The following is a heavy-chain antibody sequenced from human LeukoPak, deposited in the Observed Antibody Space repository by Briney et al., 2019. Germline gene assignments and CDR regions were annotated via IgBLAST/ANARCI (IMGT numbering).Heavy chain of an antibody. CDR2: IYPSGST. D-gene: IGHD1-26*01. CDR3: ARENSGSYREFDY. J-gene: IGHJ4*02. V-gene: IGHV4-4*07. Sequence: SETLSLTCTVSGGSISSYYWTWIRQPAGKGLEWIGRIYPSGSTNYNPSLKSRVTMSADTSKNQFSLKLSSVTAADTAVYYCARENSGSYREFDYWGQGTLVTVSS. CDR1: GGSISSYY.